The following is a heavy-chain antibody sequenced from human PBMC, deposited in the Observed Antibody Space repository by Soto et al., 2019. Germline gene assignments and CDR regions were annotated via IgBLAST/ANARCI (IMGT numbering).Heavy chain of an antibody. CDR1: GDSISSADYS. Sequence: TLSLTCTVSGDSISSADYSWSWIRQPPGKGLEWIGYIYHSGSAYYNPSLTSRVTISVDRSINQFSLKLTSVTAADTAVYYCARHAYTSASSGFDPWGQGILVTVSS. V-gene: IGHV4-30-2*01. CDR2: IYHSGSA. D-gene: IGHD5-12*01. CDR3: ARHAYTSASSGFDP. J-gene: IGHJ5*02.